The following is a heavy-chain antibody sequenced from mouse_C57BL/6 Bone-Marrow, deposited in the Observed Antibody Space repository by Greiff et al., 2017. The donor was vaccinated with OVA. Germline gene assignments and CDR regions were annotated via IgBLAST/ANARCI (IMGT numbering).Heavy chain of an antibody. CDR1: GYTFTSYW. Sequence: QVQLQQPGAELVKPGASVKMSCKASGYTFTSYWITWVKQRPGQGLEWIGDIYPGSGSTHYTEQFQSKAPLTVDTSSSTAYMQLSSLTSEDSAVYYCARSDYDETTAWFAYWGQGTLVTVSA. V-gene: IGHV1-55*01. J-gene: IGHJ3*01. D-gene: IGHD2-4*01. CDR2: IYPGSGST. CDR3: ARSDYDETTAWFAY.